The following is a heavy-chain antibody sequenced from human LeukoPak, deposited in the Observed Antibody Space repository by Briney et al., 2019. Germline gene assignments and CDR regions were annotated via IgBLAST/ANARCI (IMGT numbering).Heavy chain of an antibody. V-gene: IGHV3-21*04. CDR2: ISSSSSYI. J-gene: IGHJ4*02. Sequence: GPLRLSPPATGFPFGRYSINWVRQAPRKGLDWVSSISSSSSYIYYADSVKGRFTISRDNAKNSLYLQMNSLRVEDRAVYYCAKALGDYYFDYWGQGTLVTVSS. CDR1: GFPFGRYS. CDR3: AKALGDYYFDY.